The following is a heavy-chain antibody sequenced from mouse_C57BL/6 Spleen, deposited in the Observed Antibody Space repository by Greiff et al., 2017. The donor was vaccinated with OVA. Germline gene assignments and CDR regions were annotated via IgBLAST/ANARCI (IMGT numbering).Heavy chain of an antibody. V-gene: IGHV1-64*01. J-gene: IGHJ2*01. Sequence: VQLQQPGAELVKPGASVKLSCKASGYTFTSYWMHWVKQRPGQGLEWIGMIHPNSGSTNYNEKFKSKATLTVDKSSSTAYMQLSSLTSEDSAVYYCAREDYDYDFDYWGQGTTLTVSS. CDR1: GYTFTSYW. CDR3: AREDYDYDFDY. D-gene: IGHD2-4*01. CDR2: IHPNSGST.